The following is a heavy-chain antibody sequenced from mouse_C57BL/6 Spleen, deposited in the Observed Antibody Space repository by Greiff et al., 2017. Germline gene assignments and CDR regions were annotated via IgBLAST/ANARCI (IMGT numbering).Heavy chain of an antibody. CDR1: GYTFTDYN. D-gene: IGHD2-5*01. V-gene: IGHV1-18*01. CDR2: INPNTGGT. Sequence: EVQLQQSGPELVKPGASVKIPCKASGYTFTDYNMDWVKQSHGKSLEWIGDINPNTGGTIYNQKFKGKATLTVDKSSSTAYMELRSLTSEDTAVYYCARRDYSNFRSTLYWYFDVWGTGTTVTVSS. J-gene: IGHJ1*03. CDR3: ARRDYSNFRSTLYWYFDV.